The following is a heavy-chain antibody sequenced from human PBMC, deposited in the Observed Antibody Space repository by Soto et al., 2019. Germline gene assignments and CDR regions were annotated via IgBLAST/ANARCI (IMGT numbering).Heavy chain of an antibody. J-gene: IGHJ4*02. D-gene: IGHD6-19*01. CDR2: INPNSGDT. CDR3: AVAELPFEY. CDR1: GYTFTGYY. Sequence: QVQLVQSRAAVKKPGASVKVSCKTSGYTFTGYYIHWVRQAPGQGLEWMALINPNSGDTNYGHKYQGRVTLTRDKSKKTVDMEVTSLRFDDTAVYYCAVAELPFEYWGQGTLITV. V-gene: IGHV1-2*02.